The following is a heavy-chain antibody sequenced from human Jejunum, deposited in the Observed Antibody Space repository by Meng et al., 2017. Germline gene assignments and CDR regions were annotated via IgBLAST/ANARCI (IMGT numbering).Heavy chain of an antibody. CDR2: FRRKRLGGTE. CDR3: TRGGSRPPGEEYYFDY. Sequence: GESLKIPCTTPGFTFGDYAMGWVRQAPGKGLEWVGCFRRKRLGGTEEYAASPKGRFTISRDDSKSIAYLQMNSLEVEDTAKYYCTRGGSRPPGEEYYFDYWGQGTRVTVSS. CDR1: GFTFGDYA. J-gene: IGHJ4*02. D-gene: IGHD3-10*01. V-gene: IGHV3-49*04.